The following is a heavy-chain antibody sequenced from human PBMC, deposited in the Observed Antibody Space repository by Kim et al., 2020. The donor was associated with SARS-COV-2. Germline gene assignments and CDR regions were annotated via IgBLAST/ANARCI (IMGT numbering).Heavy chain of an antibody. D-gene: IGHD3-16*01. CDR1: GGSISRYY. J-gene: IGHJ4*01. V-gene: IGHV4-59*08. CDR3: ARRSQVGGADGDPFGY. CDR2: IYDSGTT. Sequence: SETLSLTCTVSGGSISRYYWSWIRQPPGKGLEWIGYIYDSGTTNYNPSLNSRVTISLDTSKNQFSLKLRSVTAADTAVYYCARRSQVGGADGDPFGYWG.